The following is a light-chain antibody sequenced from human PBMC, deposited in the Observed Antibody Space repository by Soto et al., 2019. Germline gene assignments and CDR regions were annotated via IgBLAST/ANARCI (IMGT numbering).Light chain of an antibody. J-gene: IGLJ1*01. Sequence: QSALTQPASMSGSPGQSITISCTGTRSDIGTYNYLSWYQQHPGKAPRLVISDVSNRPSGVSNRFSGSKSGNTASLTITGLQSEDEADYYCMSYTTASSVVFGSGTELTVL. CDR2: DVS. CDR3: MSYTTASSVV. V-gene: IGLV2-14*03. CDR1: RSDIGTYNY.